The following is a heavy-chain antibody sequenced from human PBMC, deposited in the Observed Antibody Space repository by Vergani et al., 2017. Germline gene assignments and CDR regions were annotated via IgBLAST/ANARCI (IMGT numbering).Heavy chain of an antibody. Sequence: QVQLVQSGAEVKKPGASVKVSCKASGYTFTDYFMHWVRQAPGQGLEWMGWINPNSGGTNYAQKFQGRVTMTRDTSISTAYIELSNLRSDGTAVYYCARVGTSSNRDYFDYWGQGTLVTVSS. D-gene: IGHD2-2*01. CDR1: GYTFTDYF. V-gene: IGHV1-2*02. J-gene: IGHJ4*02. CDR3: ARVGTSSNRDYFDY. CDR2: INPNSGGT.